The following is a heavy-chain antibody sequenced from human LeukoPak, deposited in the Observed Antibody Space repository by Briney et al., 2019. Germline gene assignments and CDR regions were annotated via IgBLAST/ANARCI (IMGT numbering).Heavy chain of an antibody. J-gene: IGHJ4*02. CDR2: IFPIFATA. CDR1: GGTFSSYA. V-gene: IGHV1-69*13. D-gene: IGHD1-26*01. CDR3: ARESGSYEAYFDY. Sequence: SVKLSCKASGGTFSSYAISWVRQAPGQGLEWMGRIFPIFATANYAQKFQGRVTITADESTSTAYMELSSLRAEDTAVYYCARESGSYEAYFDYWGQGTLVTVSS.